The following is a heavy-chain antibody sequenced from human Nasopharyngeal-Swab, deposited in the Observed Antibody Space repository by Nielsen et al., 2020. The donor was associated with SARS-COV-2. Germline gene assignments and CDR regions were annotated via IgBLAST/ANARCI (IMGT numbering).Heavy chain of an antibody. CDR2: ISYEGRLK. CDR1: GFTFSSHG. V-gene: IGHV3-30*18. D-gene: IGHD3-9*01. CDR3: AKDQWPRYDILTGWNGMDV. J-gene: IGHJ6*02. Sequence: GESLKISCSASGFTFSSHGMHWVRQAPGKGLEWVATISYEGRLKYYGDSVEGRFTISRDNSKKTLYLEMNSLRPEDTAIYSCAKDQWPRYDILTGWNGMDVWGQGTTVIVSS.